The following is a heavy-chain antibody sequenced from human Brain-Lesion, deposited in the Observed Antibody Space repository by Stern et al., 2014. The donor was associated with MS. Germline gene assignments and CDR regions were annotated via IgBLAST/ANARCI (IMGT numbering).Heavy chain of an antibody. V-gene: IGHV4-31*03. CDR3: AREGNYHAGNWFGP. Sequence: VQLLESGPGLVKPSETLSLTCTVSGDSMNSGGSYWSWIRQHPGKGLEWIGYIYYSGGTDYNPSLKSRVTISVDTSKNQFSLKLNSVTAADTAVYYCAREGNYHAGNWFGPWGQGTLVSVSS. CDR1: GDSMNSGGSY. J-gene: IGHJ5*02. D-gene: IGHD1-7*01. CDR2: IYYSGGT.